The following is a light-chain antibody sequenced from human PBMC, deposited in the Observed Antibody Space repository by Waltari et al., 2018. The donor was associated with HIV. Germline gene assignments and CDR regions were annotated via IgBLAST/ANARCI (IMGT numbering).Light chain of an antibody. CDR3: AAWDDSLNGWV. CDR2: SNN. V-gene: IGLV1-44*01. Sequence: QSVLTQPPSASGTPGQRVTISCSGSRSNIGSNTVSWYQQLPGTAPKLFIYSNNRRPSGGPARFSGSKSGTSASLAISGLQSEDEADYYCAAWDDSLNGWVFGGGTKLTVV. J-gene: IGLJ3*02. CDR1: RSNIGSNT.